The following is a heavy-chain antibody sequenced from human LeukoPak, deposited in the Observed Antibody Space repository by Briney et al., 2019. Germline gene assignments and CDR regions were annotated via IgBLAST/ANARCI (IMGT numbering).Heavy chain of an antibody. CDR3: ARDMVDIPLDS. V-gene: IGHV1-2*02. Sequence: ASVKVSCKSSGYTFTDYHIHWVRQAPGQGLEWMGWVNPNSGGTNFAQKFQGRVTMTRDTSISTAYMELSRLRSDDTAVYYCARDMVDIPLDSWGQGTLVTVSS. J-gene: IGHJ4*02. CDR2: VNPNSGGT. D-gene: IGHD3-10*01. CDR1: GYTFTDYH.